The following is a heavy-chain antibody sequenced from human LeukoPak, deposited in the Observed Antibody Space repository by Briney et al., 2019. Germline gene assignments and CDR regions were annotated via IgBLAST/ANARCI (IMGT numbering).Heavy chain of an antibody. V-gene: IGHV1-2*02. D-gene: IGHD5-24*01. CDR3: ARNTINWFDP. CDR1: GYTFTDYH. J-gene: IGHJ5*02. Sequence: ASVKVSCKASGYTFTDYHMHWVRQAPGQGLEWMGWINPNSGGTNYAQKFQGRVSMTRDTSISTAYMELSRLRSDDTAVYYCARNTINWFDPWGQGVLVTVSS. CDR2: INPNSGGT.